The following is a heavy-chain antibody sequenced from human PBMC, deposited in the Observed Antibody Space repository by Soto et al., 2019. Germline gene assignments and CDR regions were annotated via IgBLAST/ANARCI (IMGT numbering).Heavy chain of an antibody. Sequence: QVQLVESGGGVVQPGRSLRLSCAASGFTFSSYGMHWVRQAPGKGLEWVAVIWYDGSNKYYADSVKGRFTISRDNSKNTLYLQMNSLRAEDTAVYYCARDPYYYGSGSYPYYFDYWGQGTLVTVSS. V-gene: IGHV3-33*01. D-gene: IGHD3-10*01. CDR3: ARDPYYYGSGSYPYYFDY. CDR1: GFTFSSYG. CDR2: IWYDGSNK. J-gene: IGHJ4*02.